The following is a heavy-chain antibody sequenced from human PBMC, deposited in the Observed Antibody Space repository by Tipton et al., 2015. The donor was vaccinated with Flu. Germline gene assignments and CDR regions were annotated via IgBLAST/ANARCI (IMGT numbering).Heavy chain of an antibody. D-gene: IGHD2-21*01. CDR3: ARQLGGGDCY. CDR1: GFMFSNYW. Sequence: SLRLSCTDSGFMFSNYWMHWVRQAPGKGLEWVANIKQDGSVKYYVDSVKGRFTISRDNAKNSLYLQMNSLRAEDTAVYYCARQLGGGDCYWGQGTLVTVSS. V-gene: IGHV3-7*03. CDR2: IKQDGSVK. J-gene: IGHJ4*02.